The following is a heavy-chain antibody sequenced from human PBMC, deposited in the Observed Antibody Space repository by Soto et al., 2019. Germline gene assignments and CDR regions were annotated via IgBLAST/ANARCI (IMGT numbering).Heavy chain of an antibody. Sequence: SVKVSCKASGGTFSSYTISWVRQAPGQGLEWMGGIIPIFGTANYAQKFQGRVTITADESTSTAYMELSSLRSEDTAVYYCASDPYYYDSTSWGQGTLVTVSS. J-gene: IGHJ4*02. CDR2: IIPIFGTA. V-gene: IGHV1-69*13. CDR1: GGTFSSYT. D-gene: IGHD3-22*01. CDR3: ASDPYYYDSTS.